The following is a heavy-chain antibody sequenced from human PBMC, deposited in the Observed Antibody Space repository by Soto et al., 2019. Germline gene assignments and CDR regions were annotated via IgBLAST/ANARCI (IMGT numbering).Heavy chain of an antibody. CDR2: IIPVFGTT. CDR1: GGTLNSYT. Sequence: QVQLVQSGAEVKKPGSSVRVSCKASGGTLNSYTIRWARQAPGQGLEWMGGIIPVFGTTDYAQKFQGRVTITADQSTGTAYLELFSLRSEATAIYYCSISNSYGRGDFWGQGTLVTVSS. J-gene: IGHJ4*02. D-gene: IGHD4-17*01. V-gene: IGHV1-69*01. CDR3: SISNSYGRGDF.